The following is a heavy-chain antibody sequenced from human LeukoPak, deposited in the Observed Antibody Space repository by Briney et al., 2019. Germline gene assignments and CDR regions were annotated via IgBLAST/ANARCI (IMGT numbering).Heavy chain of an antibody. J-gene: IGHJ4*02. CDR3: ARVRAYCSSTSCSLFDY. Sequence: GGSLGLSCAAPGFTFSSYWMHWVRQAPGKGLVWVSRINTDGSSTSYADSVKGRFTISRDNAKNTLYLQMNSLRAEDTAVYYCARVRAYCSSTSCSLFDYWGQGTLVTVSS. CDR2: INTDGSST. CDR1: GFTFSSYW. D-gene: IGHD2-2*01. V-gene: IGHV3-74*01.